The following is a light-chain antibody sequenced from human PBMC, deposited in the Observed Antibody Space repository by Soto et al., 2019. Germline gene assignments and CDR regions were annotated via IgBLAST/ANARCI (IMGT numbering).Light chain of an antibody. CDR1: QSVSNNY. V-gene: IGKV3-20*01. CDR2: GSS. CDR3: QQYGSSPPYT. J-gene: IGKJ2*01. Sequence: EVVLTQSPGTLSLSPVERATLSCRASQSVSNNYFAWYQQKPGQAPRLLIFGSSDRATGTPDRFSGSRSGTAFTLTIRRLAPEVFAVYYCQQYGSSPPYTFGQRTKLEIK.